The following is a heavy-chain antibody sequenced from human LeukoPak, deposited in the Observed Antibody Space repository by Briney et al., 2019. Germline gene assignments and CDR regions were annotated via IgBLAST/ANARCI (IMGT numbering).Heavy chain of an antibody. Sequence: GGSLRLSCAASGFTFSSYAMSWVRQAPGKGLEWVSAISGSGGSTYYADSVKGRFTISRDNSKNTLYLQMNSLRAEDTAVYYCAKYYSSGWPNYYYYYGMDVWGQGTTVTVSS. CDR1: GFTFSSYA. CDR2: ISGSGGST. V-gene: IGHV3-23*01. CDR3: AKYYSSGWPNYYYYYGMDV. J-gene: IGHJ6*02. D-gene: IGHD6-19*01.